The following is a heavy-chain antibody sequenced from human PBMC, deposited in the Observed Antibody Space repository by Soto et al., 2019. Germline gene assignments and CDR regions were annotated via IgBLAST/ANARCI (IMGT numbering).Heavy chain of an antibody. D-gene: IGHD3-16*01. CDR2: INHSGIT. Sequence: QVQLQQWGAGLLKPSETLSLTCLVYGASFSGYYWNWLRQPPGKGLEWIGEINHSGITDYNPSLKSRVTISVDTSKNQFFLNLSSVTAADTAIFYCARGRKGLTSYFDYWGQGTLVTVSS. V-gene: IGHV4-34*01. CDR1: GASFSGYY. J-gene: IGHJ4*02. CDR3: ARGRKGLTSYFDY.